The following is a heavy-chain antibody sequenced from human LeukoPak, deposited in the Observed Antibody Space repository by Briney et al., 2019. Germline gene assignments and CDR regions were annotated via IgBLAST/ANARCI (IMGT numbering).Heavy chain of an antibody. CDR1: GFTFSSSW. Sequence: RGSLRLSCAASGFTFSSSWMSRVRQAPGKGREWVANIKQDGSEKYYVDSVRGRFTISRDNAKNSLYLQMNSLRAEDTAVYYCATPFEGGYSEYFHHWGQGTLVTVSS. CDR3: ATPFEGGYSEYFHH. D-gene: IGHD5-12*01. V-gene: IGHV3-7*01. CDR2: IKQDGSEK. J-gene: IGHJ1*01.